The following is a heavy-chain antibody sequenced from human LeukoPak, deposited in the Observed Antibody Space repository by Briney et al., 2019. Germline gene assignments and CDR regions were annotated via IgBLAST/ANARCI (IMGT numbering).Heavy chain of an antibody. Sequence: GGSLRLSCAASGFTFSSYGMHWVRQAPGKGLEWVAFIRYDGSNKYYAYSVKGRFTISRDNSKNTLYLQMNSLRAEDTAVYYCAKDRRWTTAPGWFDPWGQGTLVTVSS. J-gene: IGHJ5*02. V-gene: IGHV3-30*02. CDR3: AKDRRWTTAPGWFDP. CDR2: IRYDGSNK. CDR1: GFTFSSYG. D-gene: IGHD4-11*01.